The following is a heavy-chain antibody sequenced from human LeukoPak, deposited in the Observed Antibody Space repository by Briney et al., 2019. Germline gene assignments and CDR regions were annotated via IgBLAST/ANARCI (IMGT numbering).Heavy chain of an antibody. D-gene: IGHD6-13*01. J-gene: IGHJ5*02. CDR1: GYTFTIYY. CDR3: ARVESSSWYSRTNDNWFDP. CDR2: ISAYNGNT. V-gene: IGHV1-18*04. Sequence: ASVKVSCKASGYTFTIYYMHWVRQAPGQGLEWMGWISAYNGNTNYAQKLQGRVTMTTDTSTSTAYMELRSLRSDDTAVYYCARVESSSWYSRTNDNWFDPWGQGTLVTVSS.